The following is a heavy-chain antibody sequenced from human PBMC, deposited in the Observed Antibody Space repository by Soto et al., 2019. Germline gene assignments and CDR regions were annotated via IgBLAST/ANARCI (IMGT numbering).Heavy chain of an antibody. D-gene: IGHD3-10*01. CDR2: IYYSGST. CDR3: ARNYGLGAFDI. Sequence: SETLSLTCTVSGGSISSYYWSWIRQPPGKGLEWIGYIYYSGSTNYNPPLKSRVTISVDTSKNQFSLKLSSVTAADTAVYYCARNYGLGAFDIWGQGTMVT. J-gene: IGHJ3*02. CDR1: GGSISSYY. V-gene: IGHV4-59*01.